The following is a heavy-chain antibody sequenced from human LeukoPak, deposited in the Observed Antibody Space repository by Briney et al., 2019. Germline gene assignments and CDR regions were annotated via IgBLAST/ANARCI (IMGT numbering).Heavy chain of an antibody. CDR2: ISAYNGNT. Sequence: GASVKVSCKASGYTFTSYGISWVRQAPGQGLEWMGWISAYNGNTNYAQKLQGRVTMTTDTSTSTAYMELRSLRSDDTAVYYCSRLQGYYYYYYMDVWGKGTTVTVSS. CDR1: GYTFTSYG. CDR3: SRLQGYYYYYYMDV. J-gene: IGHJ6*03. V-gene: IGHV1-18*01. D-gene: IGHD3-16*01.